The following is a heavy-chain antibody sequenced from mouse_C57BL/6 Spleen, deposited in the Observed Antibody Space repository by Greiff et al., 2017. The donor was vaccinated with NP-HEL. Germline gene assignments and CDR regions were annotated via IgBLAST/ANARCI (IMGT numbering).Heavy chain of an antibody. J-gene: IGHJ3*01. CDR3: AREAY. V-gene: IGHV1-26*01. CDR2: INPNNGGT. Sequence: EVQLQQSGPELVKPGASVKISCKASGYTFTDYYMNWVKQSHGKSLEWIGDINPNNGGTSYKQKFKGKATLTVDKSSSTAYMELRSLTSEDSAVYYCAREAYWGQGTLVTVSA. CDR1: GYTFTDYY.